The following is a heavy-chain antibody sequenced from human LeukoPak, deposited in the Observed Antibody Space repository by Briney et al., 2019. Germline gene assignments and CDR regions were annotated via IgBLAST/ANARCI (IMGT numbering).Heavy chain of an antibody. D-gene: IGHD3-22*01. CDR3: AKAYYDSSGYTDC. V-gene: IGHV3-30*18. Sequence: GGSLRLSCAASGFTFSSYGMHWVRQAPGKGLEWVAIISYDGSNKYYADSVKGRFTISRDNSKNTLYLQMNSLRAEDTAVYYCAKAYYDSSGYTDCWGQGTLVTVSS. CDR1: GFTFSSYG. J-gene: IGHJ4*02. CDR2: ISYDGSNK.